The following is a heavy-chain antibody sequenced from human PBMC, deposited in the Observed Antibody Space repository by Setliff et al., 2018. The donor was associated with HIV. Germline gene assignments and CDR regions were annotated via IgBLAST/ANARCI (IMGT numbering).Heavy chain of an antibody. V-gene: IGHV4-39*01. CDR3: ASQVTGYPDFWSGYLGYFDY. CDR2: IYYSGSA. Sequence: KSSETLSLTCTVSGGSISSNIYFWGWIRQPPGKGLEWIGSIYYSGSAYYNSSLRSQLTISVDTSKNQFSLQLKSVTAADTAVYYCASQVTGYPDFWSGYLGYFDYWGQGLLVTVSS. J-gene: IGHJ4*02. D-gene: IGHD3-3*01. CDR1: GGSISSNIYF.